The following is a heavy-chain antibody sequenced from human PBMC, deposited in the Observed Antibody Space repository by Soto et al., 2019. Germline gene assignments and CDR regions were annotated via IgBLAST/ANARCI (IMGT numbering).Heavy chain of an antibody. J-gene: IGHJ4*02. CDR3: ARDGGDYYDSSGYYRRGEFDY. CDR2: IYHSGST. D-gene: IGHD3-22*01. CDR1: GGCISSRKW. Sequence: SETLSLTCAVCGGCISSRKWWRGVRQPPGKGLERIGKIYHSGSTNYNPSLKSRATISVDKSKNQFSLKLSSVTAADTAVYYCARDGGDYYDSSGYYRRGEFDYWGQGTLVTVSS. V-gene: IGHV4-4*02.